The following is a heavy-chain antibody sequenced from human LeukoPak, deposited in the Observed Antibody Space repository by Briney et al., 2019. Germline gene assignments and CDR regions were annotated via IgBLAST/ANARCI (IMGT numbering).Heavy chain of an antibody. CDR2: ISSSSSYI. CDR1: GLTFSSYS. J-gene: IGHJ4*02. CDR3: ARSGPLVATSKYYFDY. V-gene: IGHV3-21*01. D-gene: IGHD5-12*01. Sequence: GGPLRLSCAASGLTFSSYSMNWVPQAPEKGLEWVSSISSSSSYIYCADSVKGRLTLSRDNAKNSLYLQMNSLGAEDTAVYYCARSGPLVATSKYYFDYWGQGTLVTVSS.